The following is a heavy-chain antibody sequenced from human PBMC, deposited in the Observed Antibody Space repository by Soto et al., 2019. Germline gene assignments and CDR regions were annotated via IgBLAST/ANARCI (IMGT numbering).Heavy chain of an antibody. D-gene: IGHD3-22*01. Sequence: GASLKVSCKASGYTLTIYYMHRVRQSPGQGLEWMGIINPSGGSTSYAQKFQGRVTMTRDTSTSTVYMELSSLRSEDTAVYYCAREINSSGGAFDIWGQGTMVTLSS. CDR2: INPSGGST. CDR1: GYTLTIYY. CDR3: AREINSSGGAFDI. J-gene: IGHJ3*02. V-gene: IGHV1-46*01.